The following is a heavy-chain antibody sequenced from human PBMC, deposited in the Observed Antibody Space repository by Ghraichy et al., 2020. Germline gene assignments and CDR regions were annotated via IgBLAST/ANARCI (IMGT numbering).Heavy chain of an antibody. CDR3: ARDRGWLGSMDV. CDR1: GGSISRYY. CDR2: IYYSGST. Sequence: GSLRLSCTVSGGSISRYYWSWIRQPPGKGLEWIGYIYYSGSTNYNPALKSRVTISVDTSKNQFSLKLSSVTAADTAVYYCARDRGWLGSMDVWGQGTTVTVSS. J-gene: IGHJ6*02. D-gene: IGHD6-19*01. V-gene: IGHV4-59*01.